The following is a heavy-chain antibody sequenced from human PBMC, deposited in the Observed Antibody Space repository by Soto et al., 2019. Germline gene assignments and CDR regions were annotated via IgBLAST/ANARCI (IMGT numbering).Heavy chain of an antibody. CDR1: GGSISSGGYY. Sequence: NRSETLSLTCTVSGGSISSGGYYWTWIRQHPGKGLEWIGYIYYSGSTYYNPSLKSRVTISVDTSKNQFSLELSSVTAADTAVYYCARDRRFLNWFDPWGQGTLVTVSS. D-gene: IGHD3-3*01. J-gene: IGHJ5*02. V-gene: IGHV4-31*03. CDR2: IYYSGST. CDR3: ARDRRFLNWFDP.